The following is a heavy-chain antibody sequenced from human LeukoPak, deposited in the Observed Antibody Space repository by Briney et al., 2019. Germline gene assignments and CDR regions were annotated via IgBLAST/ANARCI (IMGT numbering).Heavy chain of an antibody. D-gene: IGHD5-18*01. CDR1: GYTFTSYD. Sequence: GASVKVPCKASGYTFTSYDINWVRQATGQGLEWMGWMNPNSGNTGYAQKFQGRVTMTRNTSISTAYMELSSLRSEDTAVYYCARGIAMASPFDYWGQGTLVTVSS. V-gene: IGHV1-8*01. J-gene: IGHJ4*02. CDR3: ARGIAMASPFDY. CDR2: MNPNSGNT.